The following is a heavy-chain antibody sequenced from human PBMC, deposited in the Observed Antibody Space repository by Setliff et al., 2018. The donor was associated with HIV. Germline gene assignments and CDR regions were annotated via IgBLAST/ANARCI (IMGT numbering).Heavy chain of an antibody. CDR1: GDTFSGHY. V-gene: IGHV1-2*02. Sequence: GASVKVSCKASGDTFSGHYMHWVRQTPGQGPEWLGWINPNSGGTKYAQKFQGRLTMTRDTSITTVYMELSRLRSDDTAVYYCATDGSVVVVAGSGFDPWGQGTLVTVSS. CDR2: INPNSGGT. D-gene: IGHD2-15*01. CDR3: ATDGSVVVVAGSGFDP. J-gene: IGHJ5*02.